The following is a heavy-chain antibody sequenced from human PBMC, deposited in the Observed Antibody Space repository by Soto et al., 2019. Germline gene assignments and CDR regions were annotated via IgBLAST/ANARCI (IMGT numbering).Heavy chain of an antibody. V-gene: IGHV4-39*01. D-gene: IGHD3-10*01. CDR3: ARREYYGSGSYHSPYYYYYMDV. J-gene: IGHJ6*03. CDR1: GGSISSSSYY. Sequence: QLQLQESGPGLVKPSETLSLTCTVSGGSISSSSYYWGWIRQPPGKGLEWIGSIYYSGSTYYNPSLKSRVTISVDTSKNKFSLKLSSVTAADTAVYYCARREYYGSGSYHSPYYYYYMDVWGKGTTVTVSS. CDR2: IYYSGST.